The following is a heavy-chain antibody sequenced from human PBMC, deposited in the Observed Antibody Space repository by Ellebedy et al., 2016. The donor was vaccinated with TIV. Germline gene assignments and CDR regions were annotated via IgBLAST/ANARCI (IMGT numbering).Heavy chain of an antibody. D-gene: IGHD2-2*01. CDR3: ARHRYCSSTSCYPYFDY. CDR1: GGSFSSYY. J-gene: IGHJ4*02. CDR2: IYYSGST. V-gene: IGHV4-39*01. Sequence: GSLRLSXAVYGGSFSSYYWGWIRQPPGKGLEWIGSIYYSGSTYYNPSLKSRVTISVDTSKNQFSLKLSSVTAADTAVYYCARHRYCSSTSCYPYFDYWGQGTLVTVSS.